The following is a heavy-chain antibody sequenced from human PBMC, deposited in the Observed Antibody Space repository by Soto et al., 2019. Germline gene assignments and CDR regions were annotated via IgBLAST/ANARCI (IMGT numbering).Heavy chain of an antibody. V-gene: IGHV4-31*03. CDR1: GGSISSGGYY. J-gene: IGHJ4*02. Sequence: PSETLSLTCTVSGGSISSGGYYWSWIRQHPGKGLEWIGYIYYSGSTYYNPSLKSRVTISVDTSKNQFSLKLSSVTAADTAVYYCARAWGHPYFDYWGQGTLVTVSS. D-gene: IGHD3-16*01. CDR2: IYYSGST. CDR3: ARAWGHPYFDY.